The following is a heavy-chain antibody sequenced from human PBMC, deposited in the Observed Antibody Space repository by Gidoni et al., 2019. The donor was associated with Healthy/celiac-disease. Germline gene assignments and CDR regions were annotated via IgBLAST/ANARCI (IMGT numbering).Heavy chain of an antibody. CDR1: GFTFSSYA. J-gene: IGHJ5*02. CDR3: AKAPTYYYDRDWFDP. Sequence: EVQLLESGGGLVQPGGSLRLSCPASGFTFSSYAMSWVRQAPGKGLEWVSAISGSGGSTYYADSVKGRFTISRDNSKNTLYLQMNSLRTEDTAVYYCAKAPTYYYDRDWFDPWGQGTLVTVSS. D-gene: IGHD3-22*01. V-gene: IGHV3-23*01. CDR2: ISGSGGST.